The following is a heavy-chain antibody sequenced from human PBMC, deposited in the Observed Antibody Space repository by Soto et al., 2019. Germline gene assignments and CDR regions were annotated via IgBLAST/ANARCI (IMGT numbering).Heavy chain of an antibody. CDR2: VDPRDGST. D-gene: IGHD6-25*01. CDR1: GYIFTTYS. J-gene: IGHJ4*02. CDR3: ARVRSSGREFDY. Sequence: QVQLVQSVAEMKRPGASVILSCKASGYIFTTYSIHWVRQTAGQGLEWMAKVDPRDGSTGYAQKFRGRVSMAWDTSTGTVSMEVSSLTSDDTATSYCARVRSSGREFDYWGQGTQVTVSS. V-gene: IGHV1-46*01.